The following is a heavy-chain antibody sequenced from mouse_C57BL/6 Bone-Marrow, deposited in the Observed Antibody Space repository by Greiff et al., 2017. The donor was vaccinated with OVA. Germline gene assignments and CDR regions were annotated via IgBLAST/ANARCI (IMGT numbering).Heavy chain of an antibody. V-gene: IGHV14-4*01. CDR2: IDPENGDT. J-gene: IGHJ2*01. CDR1: GFTFTDDY. CDR3: TTRGYSKFLDY. D-gene: IGHD2-5*01. Sequence: EVQLQQSGAELVRPGASVKLSCTASGFTFTDDYMHWVKQRPEQGLEWIGWIDPENGDTEYASKFQGKATITADTSSNTAYLQLSSLTSEDTAVYYCTTRGYSKFLDYWGQGTTLTVSS.